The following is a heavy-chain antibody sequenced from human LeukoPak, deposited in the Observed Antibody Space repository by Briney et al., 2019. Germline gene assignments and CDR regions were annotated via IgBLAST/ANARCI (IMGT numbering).Heavy chain of an antibody. J-gene: IGHJ3*02. CDR3: ARDIMWELPDAFDI. CDR1: GYTFTSYG. CDR2: ISAYNGNT. V-gene: IGHV1-18*01. Sequence: APVKVSCTASGYTFTSYGISWVRQAPGQGLEWMGWISAYNGNTNYAQKLQGRVTMTTDTSTSTAYMELRSLRSDDTAVYYCARDIMWELPDAFDIWGQGTMVTVSS. D-gene: IGHD1-26*01.